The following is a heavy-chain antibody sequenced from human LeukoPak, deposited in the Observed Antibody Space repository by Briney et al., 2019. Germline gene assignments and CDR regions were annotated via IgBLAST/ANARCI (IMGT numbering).Heavy chain of an antibody. V-gene: IGHV3-21*01. CDR1: GCTFSSYS. Sequence: GGSLRLSCAASGCTFSSYSMNWVRRAPGKGLEWVSSISSSSYIYYADSVKGRFTISRDNAKNSLYLQMNSLRAEDTAVYYCARDWRYYGSGSYYNRDAFHIWGQGTMVTVSS. CDR3: ARDWRYYGSGSYYNRDAFHI. J-gene: IGHJ3*02. D-gene: IGHD3-10*01. CDR2: ISSSSYI.